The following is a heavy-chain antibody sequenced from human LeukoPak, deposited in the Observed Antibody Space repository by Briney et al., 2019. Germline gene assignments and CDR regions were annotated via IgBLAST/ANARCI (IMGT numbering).Heavy chain of an antibody. CDR3: ARDARVYDSSGYYYSHFDY. J-gene: IGHJ4*02. V-gene: IGHV3-66*02. CDR2: IYSGGST. CDR1: GFTVSSNY. D-gene: IGHD3-22*01. Sequence: GGSLRLSXAASGFTVSSNYMSWVRQAPGKGLEWVSVIYSGGSTYYADSVKGRFTISRDNSKNTLYLQMNSLRAEDTAVYYCARDARVYDSSGYYYSHFDYWGQGTLVTVSS.